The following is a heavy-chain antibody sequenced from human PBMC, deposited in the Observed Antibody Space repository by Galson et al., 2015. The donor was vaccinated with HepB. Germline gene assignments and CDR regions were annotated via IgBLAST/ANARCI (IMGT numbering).Heavy chain of an antibody. Sequence: SLRLSCAASGFTFDDYAMHWVRQSPGKGLEWVSGISWNSGRIAYADSVKGRFTISRDNAKNSLYLQMNSLRAEDTALYYCARFDNSGYYNDYWGQGTLVTVSS. V-gene: IGHV3-9*01. CDR1: GFTFDDYA. CDR2: ISWNSGRI. CDR3: ARFDNSGYYNDY. J-gene: IGHJ4*02. D-gene: IGHD3-22*01.